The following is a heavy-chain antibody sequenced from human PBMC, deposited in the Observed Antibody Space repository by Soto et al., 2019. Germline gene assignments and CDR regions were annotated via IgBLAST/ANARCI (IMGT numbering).Heavy chain of an antibody. CDR1: GYTFTYYH. D-gene: IGHD3-16*01. CDR3: ARDSLGLDYYYGMDV. J-gene: IGHJ6*02. V-gene: IGHV1-46*01. CDR2: INPYGGDT. Sequence: ASVKVSCKASGYTFTYYHVHWVRQAPGQGLEWMGIINPYGGDTTYAQKFQGRVTMTRDTSTSTVYMELSSLRSEDTAVYYCARDSLGLDYYYGMDVWGQGTTVTVSS.